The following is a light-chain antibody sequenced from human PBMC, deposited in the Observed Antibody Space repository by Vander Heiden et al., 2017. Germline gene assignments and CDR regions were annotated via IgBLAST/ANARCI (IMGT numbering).Light chain of an antibody. CDR3: AAWDDSLNVHYV. CDR2: TND. CDR1: SSNIGSNT. Sequence: QSVLTQPPSASGTPGQRVTISCSGSSSNIGSNTVNWYQQLPGTAPKLLISTNDQRPSGVPDRFSGSKSGTSASLAISGLQSEDEADYYCAAWDDSLNVHYVFGTGTEVTVL. V-gene: IGLV1-44*01. J-gene: IGLJ1*01.